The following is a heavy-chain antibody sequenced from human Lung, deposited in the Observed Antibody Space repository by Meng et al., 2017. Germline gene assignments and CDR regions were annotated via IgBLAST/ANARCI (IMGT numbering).Heavy chain of an antibody. Sequence: HGRLPSSGPGQVKPSGTRSLSCAVAGGYITSSTWWSWVSQTPGKVLEWFGEIFHSGSTNYNPPFESRVTISVDKSKNQFSLKVYSVTAADTATYYCARFDISSSGRGDYWGQGILVTVSS. D-gene: IGHD1-26*01. CDR1: GGYITSSTW. V-gene: IGHV4-4*02. J-gene: IGHJ4*02. CDR3: ARFDISSSGRGDY. CDR2: IFHSGST.